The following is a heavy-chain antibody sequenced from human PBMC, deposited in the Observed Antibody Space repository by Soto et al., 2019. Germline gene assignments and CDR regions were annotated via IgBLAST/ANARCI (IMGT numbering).Heavy chain of an antibody. D-gene: IGHD4-17*01. Sequence: GSLRLSCAASGFTFSSYWMHWVRQAPGKGLVWVSRINSDGSSTSYADSVKGRFTISRDNAKNTLYLQMNSLRAEDTAVYYCARSLIRYGGKRDYYYGMDVWGQGTTVTVSS. CDR2: INSDGSST. V-gene: IGHV3-74*01. J-gene: IGHJ6*02. CDR1: GFTFSSYW. CDR3: ARSLIRYGGKRDYYYGMDV.